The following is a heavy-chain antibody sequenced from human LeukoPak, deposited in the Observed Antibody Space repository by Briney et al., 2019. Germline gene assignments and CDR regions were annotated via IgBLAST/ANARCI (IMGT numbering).Heavy chain of an antibody. D-gene: IGHD1-1*01. V-gene: IGHV3-74*03. CDR1: GFTFSRYW. CDR2: ISPDGSTT. Sequence: GGSLRLSCAASGFTFSRYWMHWVRQAPGKGLMWVSRISPDGSTTLYADSVKGRFTISRDNARNSLYLEMNSLRAEDTAVYYCARGAIPATGTCPFDFWGQGTLVTVSS. J-gene: IGHJ4*02. CDR3: ARGAIPATGTCPFDF.